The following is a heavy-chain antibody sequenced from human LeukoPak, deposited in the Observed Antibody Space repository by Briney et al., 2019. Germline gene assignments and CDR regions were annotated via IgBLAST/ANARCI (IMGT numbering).Heavy chain of an antibody. Sequence: SETLSLTCTVSGGSISSSSYYWGWIRQPPGKGLEWIGSIYYSGSTYYNPPLKSRVTISVDTSKNQFSLKLSSVTAADTAVYYCARNLKRWLQLRKAFDIWGQGTMVTVSS. D-gene: IGHD5-24*01. V-gene: IGHV4-39*07. CDR3: ARNLKRWLQLRKAFDI. J-gene: IGHJ3*02. CDR1: GGSISSSSYY. CDR2: IYYSGST.